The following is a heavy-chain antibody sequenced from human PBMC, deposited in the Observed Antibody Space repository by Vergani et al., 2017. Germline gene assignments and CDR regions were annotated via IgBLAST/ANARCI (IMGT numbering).Heavy chain of an antibody. CDR3: AGAVAMASLDY. D-gene: IGHD6-19*01. Sequence: QVQLQQWGAGLLKPSETLTLTCAVYGGSFSSYYWSWTRQPPGKGLEWIGYIYYSGSTNYHPSLKSRVTISVDTSKNQFSLKLSSVTAADTAVYYCAGAVAMASLDYWGQGTLVTVSS. CDR2: IYYSGST. CDR1: GGSFSSYY. J-gene: IGHJ4*02. V-gene: IGHV4-34*11.